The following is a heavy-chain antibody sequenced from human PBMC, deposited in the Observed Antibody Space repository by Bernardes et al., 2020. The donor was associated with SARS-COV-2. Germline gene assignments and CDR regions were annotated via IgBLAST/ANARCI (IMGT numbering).Heavy chain of an antibody. CDR1: GFTFSSYA. Sequence: GGSLRLSCAASGFTFSSYAMHWVRQAPGKGLEWVAVISYDGSNKYYADSVKGRFTISRDNSKNTLYLQMNSLRAEDTAVYYCARGRWRDAFDLWGQGTMVTVSS. D-gene: IGHD4-17*01. CDR3: ARGRWRDAFDL. V-gene: IGHV3-30*01. CDR2: ISYDGSNK. J-gene: IGHJ3*01.